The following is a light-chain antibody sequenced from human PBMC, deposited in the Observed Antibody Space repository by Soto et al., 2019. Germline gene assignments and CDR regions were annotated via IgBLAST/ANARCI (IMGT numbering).Light chain of an antibody. CDR1: QSISSW. J-gene: IGKJ4*01. Sequence: DIQMTQSPSTLSASVGDRVTITCRASQSISSWLAWYQQKPGKAPNLLIYKASSLESGVPSRFSCSGSGTELTLTISSLQPDDFATYYCQQYNSYPLTFGGGTKVEIK. CDR3: QQYNSYPLT. CDR2: KAS. V-gene: IGKV1-5*03.